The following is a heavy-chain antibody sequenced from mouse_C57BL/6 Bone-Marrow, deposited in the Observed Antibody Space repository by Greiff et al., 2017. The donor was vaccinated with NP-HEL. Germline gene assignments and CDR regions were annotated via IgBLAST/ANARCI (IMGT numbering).Heavy chain of an antibody. Sequence: DVKLVESGGGLVQPKGSLKLSCAASGFSFNTYAMNWVRQAPGKGLEWVARIRSKSNNYATYYADSVKDRFTISRDDSESMLYLQMNNLKTEDTAMYYCVRGTTGYFDVWGTGTTVTVSS. CDR2: IRSKSNNYAT. V-gene: IGHV10-1*01. D-gene: IGHD2-12*01. J-gene: IGHJ1*03. CDR1: GFSFNTYA. CDR3: VRGTTGYFDV.